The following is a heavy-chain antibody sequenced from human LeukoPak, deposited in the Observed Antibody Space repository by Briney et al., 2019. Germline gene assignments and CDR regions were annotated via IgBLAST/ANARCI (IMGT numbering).Heavy chain of an antibody. V-gene: IGHV3-48*03. CDR1: GFTFSSYE. CDR2: ISSSGSTI. J-gene: IGHJ6*02. D-gene: IGHD1-14*01. CDR3: ARDTGDYYGMDV. Sequence: QPGGSLRLSCAASGFTFSSYEMNWVRQAPGKGLEWVSYISSSGSTIYYADSVKGRFTISRDNAKNSLYLQMNSLRAEDTAVYYCARDTGDYYGMDVWGQGTTVTVSS.